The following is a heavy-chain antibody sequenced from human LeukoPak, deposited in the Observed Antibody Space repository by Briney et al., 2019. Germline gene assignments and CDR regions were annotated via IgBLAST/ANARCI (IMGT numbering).Heavy chain of an antibody. CDR1: GFTFSTYS. CDR2: ISYTNII. J-gene: IGHJ5*02. D-gene: IGHD3-22*01. V-gene: IGHV3-48*01. CDR3: ALLISSDYYP. Sequence: GGSLRLSCAASGFTFSTYSMNWVRQAPGKGLEWVSYISYTNIIYYADSVKGRFTISRDNAKNSLYLQMNSLRAEDTATYYCALLISSDYYPWGQGTLVTVSS.